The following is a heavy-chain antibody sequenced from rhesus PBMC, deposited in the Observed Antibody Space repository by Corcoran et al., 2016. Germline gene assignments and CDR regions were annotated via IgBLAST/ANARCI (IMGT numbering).Heavy chain of an antibody. CDR1: GASMSSTY. V-gene: IGHV4S2*01. CDR2: IFGSGGNT. Sequence: QVQLQESGPGLVKPSETLPLTCAVSGASMSSTYWNWVRQAPGKGLEWFGRIFGSGGNTDYNPSLESRVTISIDTSKNQLSLRVNSVTAADTAVYYCVKDRNTFDFWGQGIKVTVSS. D-gene: IGHD1-38*01. CDR3: VKDRNTFDF. J-gene: IGHJ4*01.